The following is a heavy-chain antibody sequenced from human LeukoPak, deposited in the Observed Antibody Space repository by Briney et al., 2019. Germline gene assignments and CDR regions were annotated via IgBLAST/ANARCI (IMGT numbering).Heavy chain of an antibody. CDR1: GDSFTNYW. Sequence: GESLKISCKGSGDSFTNYWIGWVRPMPGKGLEWMGIIYPGDSETRYSPSFQGQVTISADKSISTAYLQWSSLKASDTAMYYCASCGGDCYSNYFDYWGQGTLVTVSS. J-gene: IGHJ4*02. D-gene: IGHD2-21*02. CDR2: IYPGDSET. CDR3: ASCGGDCYSNYFDY. V-gene: IGHV5-51*01.